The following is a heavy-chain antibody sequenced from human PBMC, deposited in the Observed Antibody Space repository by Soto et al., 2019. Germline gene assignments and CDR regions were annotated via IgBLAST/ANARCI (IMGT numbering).Heavy chain of an antibody. J-gene: IGHJ4*02. CDR1: GFTFSSYS. Sequence: EVQLVESGGGLVKPGGSLRLSCAASGFTFSSYSMNWVRQAPGKGLEWVSSISSSSSYMYYADSVKGRFTISRDNAKNSLYLQMNSLRAEDTAVYYCASHPRDSSGYWYYFDYWGQGTLVTVSS. CDR2: ISSSSSYM. CDR3: ASHPRDSSGYWYYFDY. V-gene: IGHV3-21*01. D-gene: IGHD3-22*01.